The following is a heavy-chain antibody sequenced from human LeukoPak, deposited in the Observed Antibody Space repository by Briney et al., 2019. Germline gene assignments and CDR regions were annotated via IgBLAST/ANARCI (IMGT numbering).Heavy chain of an antibody. V-gene: IGHV4-4*02. CDR2: IYHSGST. CDR3: ARDLGYYDSSGYSRYWYFDL. D-gene: IGHD3-22*01. J-gene: IGHJ2*01. CDR1: GGSISSSNW. Sequence: PSETLSLTCAVSGGSISSSNWWSWVRPPPGKGLEWIGEIYHSGSTNYNPSLKSRVTISVDKSKNQFSLKLSSVTAADTAVYYCARDLGYYDSSGYSRYWYFDLWGRGTLVTVSS.